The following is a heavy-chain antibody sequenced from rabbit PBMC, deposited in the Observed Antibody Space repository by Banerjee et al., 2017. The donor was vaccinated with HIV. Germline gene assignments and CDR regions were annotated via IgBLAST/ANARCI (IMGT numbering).Heavy chain of an antibody. CDR1: GFDFSSYY. J-gene: IGHJ6*01. CDR3: ARSNTYYGMDL. Sequence: QLKESGGGLVQAGGSLKLSCIASGFDFSSYYMSWVRQAPGKGLEWIGYIDPVFGSTDYASWVNGRFTISSDNAQNTLYLQLNSLTAADTATYFCARSNTYYGMDLWGPGTLVTVS. V-gene: IGHV1S7*01. CDR2: IDPVFGST.